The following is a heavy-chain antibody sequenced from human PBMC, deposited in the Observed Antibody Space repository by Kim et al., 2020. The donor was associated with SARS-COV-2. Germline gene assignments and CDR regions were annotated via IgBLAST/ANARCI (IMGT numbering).Heavy chain of an antibody. D-gene: IGHD3-10*01. CDR3: AKAVTMVRGVAHDAFDI. Sequence: VKGRFTISRDNAKNSLYLQMNSLRAEDTALYYCAKAVTMVRGVAHDAFDIWGQGTMVTVSS. J-gene: IGHJ3*02. V-gene: IGHV3-9*01.